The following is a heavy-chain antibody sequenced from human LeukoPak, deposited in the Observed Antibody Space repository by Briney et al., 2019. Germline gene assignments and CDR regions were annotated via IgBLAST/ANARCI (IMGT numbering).Heavy chain of an antibody. J-gene: IGHJ4*02. CDR3: VRAGLTGGLDY. Sequence: PGGSLILSCAASGFTFNTYWMHWVRQTPGKGLVWVSHINSDVSITTYADSVKGRFTISRDNAKNTLYLEMNSLRAEDTAVYYCVRAGLTGGLDYWGQGTLVTVSS. V-gene: IGHV3-74*01. D-gene: IGHD2-8*02. CDR1: GFTFNTYW. CDR2: INSDVSIT.